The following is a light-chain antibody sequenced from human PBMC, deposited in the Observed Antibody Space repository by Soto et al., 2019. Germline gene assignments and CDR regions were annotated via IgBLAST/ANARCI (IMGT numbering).Light chain of an antibody. J-gene: IGKJ4*01. CDR3: QQYYSYPLT. Sequence: DIQMTQSRSAMSASVGDRVTITCRASQGIDNYLAWFQQKPGKVPQRLIYAASTLQSGVPSRFSGSGSGTEFTLTISSLQPEDFATYYCQQYYSYPLTFGGGTKVDI. CDR1: QGIDNY. CDR2: AAS. V-gene: IGKV1-17*03.